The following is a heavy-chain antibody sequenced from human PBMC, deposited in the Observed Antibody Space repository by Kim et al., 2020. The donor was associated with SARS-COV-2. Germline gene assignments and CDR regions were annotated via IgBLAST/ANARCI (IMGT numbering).Heavy chain of an antibody. Sequence: SETLSLTCTVSGGSISSYYWSWIRQPPGKGLEWIGYIYYSGSTNYNPSLKSRVTISVDTSKNQFSLKLSSVTAADTAVYYCARGGGRVDGAFDIWGQGTMVTVSS. CDR2: IYYSGST. V-gene: IGHV4-59*01. CDR1: GGSISSYY. J-gene: IGHJ3*02. CDR3: ARGGGRVDGAFDI. D-gene: IGHD3-10*01.